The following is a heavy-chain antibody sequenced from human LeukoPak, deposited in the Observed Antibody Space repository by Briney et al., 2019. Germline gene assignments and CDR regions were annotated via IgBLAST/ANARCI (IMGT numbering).Heavy chain of an antibody. D-gene: IGHD6-13*01. CDR2: ISYIGST. Sequence: SETLSLTCAVSDDSFSSHYWTWIRQPPGKGLEWIGYISYIGSTNYNPSLKSRVTISVDTSKNQFSLKLSSVTAADTAVYYCARLRGSSSFLYYYGMDVWGQGTTVTVSS. CDR3: ARLRGSSSFLYYYGMDV. J-gene: IGHJ6*02. CDR1: DDSFSSHY. V-gene: IGHV4-59*08.